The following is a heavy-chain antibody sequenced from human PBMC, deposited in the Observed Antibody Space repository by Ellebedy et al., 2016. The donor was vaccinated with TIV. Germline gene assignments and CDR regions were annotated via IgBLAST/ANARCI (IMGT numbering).Heavy chain of an antibody. CDR1: GFTVSSNY. J-gene: IGHJ4*02. V-gene: IGHV3-66*01. CDR2: ICRDGST. Sequence: PGGSLRLSCAASGFTVSSNYINWVRQAPGKGLEWVSVICRDGSTYYADSVKGRFTISRDNFKNTVFLQMSSLGAEDTALYYCARDEYSLAHWGQGTLVTVSS. CDR3: ARDEYSLAH. D-gene: IGHD5-18*01.